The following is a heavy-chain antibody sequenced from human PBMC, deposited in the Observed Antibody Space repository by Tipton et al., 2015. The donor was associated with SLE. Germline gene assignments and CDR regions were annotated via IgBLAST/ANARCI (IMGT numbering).Heavy chain of an antibody. D-gene: IGHD1-7*01. J-gene: IGHJ3*02. V-gene: IGHV4-59*04. CDR1: GVSISSYY. CDR3: ARQGSMTGTTFPFDI. Sequence: LRLSCTVSGVSISSYYWSWIRQSPGKRLEWIGCVDYSGSTYFNPSLKSRVTMSVDTAKKHFSLRVTSVTAADTAVYYCARQGSMTGTTFPFDIWGQGTMVTVSS. CDR2: VDYSGST.